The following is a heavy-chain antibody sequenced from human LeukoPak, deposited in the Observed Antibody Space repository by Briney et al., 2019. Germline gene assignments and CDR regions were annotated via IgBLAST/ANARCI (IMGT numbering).Heavy chain of an antibody. Sequence: ASVKVSCKASGYTFTGYYMHWVRQAPGQGLEWTGWINPNSGGTNYAQKFQGRVTMTRDTSISTAYMELSRLRSDDTAVYYCAIIGSSWSFTYYYYGMDVWGQGTTVTVSS. CDR2: INPNSGGT. V-gene: IGHV1-2*02. J-gene: IGHJ6*02. CDR1: GYTFTGYY. D-gene: IGHD6-13*01. CDR3: AIIGSSWSFTYYYYGMDV.